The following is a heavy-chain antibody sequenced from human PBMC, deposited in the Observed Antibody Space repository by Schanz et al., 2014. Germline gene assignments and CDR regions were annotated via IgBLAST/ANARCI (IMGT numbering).Heavy chain of an antibody. D-gene: IGHD3-9*01. J-gene: IGHJ4*02. CDR1: EFSFSSFG. V-gene: IGHV3-23*04. CDR2: IGGSGDST. Sequence: EVQLVESGGGLVQPRGSLRLSCAASEFSFSSFGMNWVRQAPKGLEWVSGIGGSGDSTHYADSVKGRFIISRDNSKNTLYLQVNSLRAEDTAVYYCAKHVRSLTGNDYWGQGTLVTVSS. CDR3: AKHVRSLTGNDY.